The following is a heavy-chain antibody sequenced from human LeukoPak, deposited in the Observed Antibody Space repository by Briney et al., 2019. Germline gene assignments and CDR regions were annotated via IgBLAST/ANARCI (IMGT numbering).Heavy chain of an antibody. CDR1: GFTFSSYA. D-gene: IGHD3-9*01. Sequence: GGSLRLSCAASGFTFSSYAMSWVRQAPGKGLEWVSTITGNAGSTFYADSVKGRFTISRDNSKNTLYLQMNTLRAEDTAVYYCAKGVRYLDWWILDYWGQGTLVPVSS. V-gene: IGHV3-23*01. J-gene: IGHJ4*02. CDR2: ITGNAGST. CDR3: AKGVRYLDWWILDY.